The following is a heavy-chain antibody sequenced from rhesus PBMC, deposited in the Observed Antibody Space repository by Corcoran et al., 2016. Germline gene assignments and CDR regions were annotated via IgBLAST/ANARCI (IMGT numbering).Heavy chain of an antibody. D-gene: IGHD2-21*01. CDR2: ISSYGSI. CDR1: GFTSGNSD. Sequence: EVQLVESGGGLVQPGGSLRLSCAAPGFTSGNSDLIWIRQAPGKGLEWVSYISSYGSIYFSDSVKGRFTISRDNAKNTLYLQMSSLRVEDTAVYYCSNTLEYCTGSGCYGLDSWGQGVVVTVSS. J-gene: IGHJ6*01. CDR3: SNTLEYCTGSGCYGLDS. V-gene: IGHV3S43*01.